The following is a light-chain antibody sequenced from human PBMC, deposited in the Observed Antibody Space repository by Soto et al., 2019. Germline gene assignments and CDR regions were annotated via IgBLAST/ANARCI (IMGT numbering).Light chain of an antibody. Sequence: AIQMTQSPSSLSASVGDRVTITCRASQGTRSDLGWYQQKPGKAPKLLIYGTSSLQSGVPSRFSGSGSGTDFTLTISSLQPEDFATYYCLQDHNYPLTFGQGTKVEIK. CDR3: LQDHNYPLT. J-gene: IGKJ1*01. CDR1: QGTRSD. V-gene: IGKV1-6*01. CDR2: GTS.